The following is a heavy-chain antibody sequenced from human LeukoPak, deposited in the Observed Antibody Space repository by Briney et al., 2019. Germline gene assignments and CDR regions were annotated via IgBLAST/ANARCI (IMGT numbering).Heavy chain of an antibody. CDR1: GFTFGNYA. J-gene: IGHJ4*02. CDR2: INSDGSST. D-gene: IGHD4-17*01. CDR3: TSGRYGDYN. Sequence: GGSLRLSCAASGFTFGNYAMYWVRQSPGKGLEWVSGINSDGSSTTYADSVKGRFTVSRDNAKNSLYLQLSSLRAEDTAVYYCTSGRYGDYNWGQGTLVTVSS. V-gene: IGHV3-74*03.